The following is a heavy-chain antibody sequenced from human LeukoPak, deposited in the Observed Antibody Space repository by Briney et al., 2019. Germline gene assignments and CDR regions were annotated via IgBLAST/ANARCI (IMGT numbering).Heavy chain of an antibody. CDR1: GFIFNRNA. CDR2: ISGSGGST. CDR3: AKDLRMEMATTSDY. V-gene: IGHV3-23*01. Sequence: GGSLRLSCAASGFIFNRNAMNWVRLAPGKGLEWVSGISGSGGSTYYADSVKGRFTISRDNSKNTLYLQMNSLRAEDPAVYYCAKDLRMEMATTSDYWGQGTLVTVSS. J-gene: IGHJ4*02. D-gene: IGHD5-24*01.